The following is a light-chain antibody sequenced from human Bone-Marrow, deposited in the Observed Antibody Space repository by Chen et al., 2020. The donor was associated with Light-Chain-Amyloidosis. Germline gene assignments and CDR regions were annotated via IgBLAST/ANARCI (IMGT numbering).Light chain of an antibody. J-gene: IGKJ4*01. CDR3: QQYGTSPLT. CDR1: QTIISNY. V-gene: IGKV3-20*01. Sequence: EIVLTQSPGTLSLSPVEGANLSCRASQTIISNYLTWYQQKFGQAPRLLIYGSSSRATGIPDRFTGRGSGTDFTLTINRLEPEDFAMYYCQQYGTSPLTFGGGTKVEIK. CDR2: GSS.